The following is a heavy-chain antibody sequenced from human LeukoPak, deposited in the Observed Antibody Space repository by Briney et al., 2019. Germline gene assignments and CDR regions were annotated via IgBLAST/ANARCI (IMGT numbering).Heavy chain of an antibody. Sequence: QPGGSLRLSCAASGFTFSSYEMNWVRQAPGKGLEWGSYISSSGGSIYYADSVKGRFTISRDNAKNSLYLQMNGLRGEDTAVYYCARGFDSGYWGQGTLVTVSS. CDR2: ISSSGGSI. J-gene: IGHJ4*02. V-gene: IGHV3-48*03. D-gene: IGHD3-9*01. CDR3: ARGFDSGY. CDR1: GFTFSSYE.